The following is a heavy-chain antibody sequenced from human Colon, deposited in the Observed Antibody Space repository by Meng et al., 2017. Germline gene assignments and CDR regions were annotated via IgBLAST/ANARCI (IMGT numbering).Heavy chain of an antibody. Sequence: QVQLQESGPGLVMPSETLSLTCPFSGGSVSSGSYYWSWIRQPPGKGLEWIGYIYYSGSTNYNPSLKSRVTISVDTSKNQFSLKLSSVTAADTAVYYCARNYGPWGQGTLVTVSS. V-gene: IGHV4-61*01. CDR1: GGSVSSGSYY. CDR2: IYYSGST. CDR3: ARNYGP. D-gene: IGHD4-17*01. J-gene: IGHJ5*02.